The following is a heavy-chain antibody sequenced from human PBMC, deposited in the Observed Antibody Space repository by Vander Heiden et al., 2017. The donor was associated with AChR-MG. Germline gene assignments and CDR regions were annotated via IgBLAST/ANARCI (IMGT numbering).Heavy chain of an antibody. CDR3: AKGGRGAPIAVAGTRYFDY. V-gene: IGHV3-23*01. Sequence: EVQLLESGGGLVQPGGSLRLSGAAPGFPFTSYALGWVRQAPGKGLEWVSAISGSGGSTYYADSVKGRFTISRDNSKNTLYLQMNSLRAEDTAVYYCAKGGRGAPIAVAGTRYFDYWGQGTLVTVSS. D-gene: IGHD6-19*01. CDR1: GFPFTSYA. CDR2: ISGSGGST. J-gene: IGHJ4*02.